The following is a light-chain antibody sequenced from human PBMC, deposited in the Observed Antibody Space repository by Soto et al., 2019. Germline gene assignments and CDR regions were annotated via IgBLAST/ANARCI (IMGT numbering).Light chain of an antibody. CDR1: QSLLHSNGNNY. CDR2: LDS. Sequence: DIVMTQSLLSLPVTPGEPASISCRSSQSLLHSNGNNYLDWFLQKPGQSPQLLIHLDSNRSSGVPDKFSGSGAGTDFTLKISRVEAEDVGTYYCMQTTQFPLTFGGGTKVDIK. J-gene: IGKJ4*01. CDR3: MQTTQFPLT. V-gene: IGKV2-28*01.